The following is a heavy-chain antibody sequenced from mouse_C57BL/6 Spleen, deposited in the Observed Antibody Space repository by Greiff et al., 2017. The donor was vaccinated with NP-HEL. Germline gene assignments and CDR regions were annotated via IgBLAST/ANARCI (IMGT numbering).Heavy chain of an antibody. V-gene: IGHV1-47*01. CDR2: FHPYNDDT. CDR3: ARREPHYYAMDY. CDR1: GYTFTTYP. J-gene: IGHJ4*01. Sequence: QVQLQQSGAELVKPGASVKMSCKASGYTFTTYPIEWMKQNHGKSLEWIGNFHPYNDDTKENEKFKGKATLTVEKSSSAFYLELSRLPSDVSAVYYCARREPHYYAMDYWGQGTSVTVSS.